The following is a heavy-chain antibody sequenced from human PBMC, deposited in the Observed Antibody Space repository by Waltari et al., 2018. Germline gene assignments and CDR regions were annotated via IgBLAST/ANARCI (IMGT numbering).Heavy chain of an antibody. CDR1: GYTFTSYH. Sequence: QVQLVQSGAEVKKPGASVKVSCKASGYTFTSYHMPWVLQAPGQRLEWMGRINDGNGNTKYSTEFPGSVPITRDKSASTSYMELSSLRSECTAGYYCASDPSGGILQGDYWGQGTLVTVSS. CDR3: ASDPSGGILQGDY. D-gene: IGHD2-15*01. CDR2: INDGNGNT. J-gene: IGHJ4*02. V-gene: IGHV1-3*01.